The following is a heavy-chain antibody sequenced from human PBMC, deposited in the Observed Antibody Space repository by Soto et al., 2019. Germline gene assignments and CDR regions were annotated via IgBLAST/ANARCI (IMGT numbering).Heavy chain of an antibody. V-gene: IGHV4-31*03. Sequence: SETLSLTCTVSGGSISSGGYYCSWILQHPGKGLEWIGYIYYSVSTYYNPSLKSRVTISVDTSKNQFSLKLSSVTAADTAVYYCARSSGGVFGIIIAGSNWLDPRGQGSLVTVSS. CDR3: ARSSGGVFGIIIAGSNWLDP. D-gene: IGHD3-16*02. J-gene: IGHJ5*02. CDR1: GGSISSGGYY. CDR2: IYYSVST.